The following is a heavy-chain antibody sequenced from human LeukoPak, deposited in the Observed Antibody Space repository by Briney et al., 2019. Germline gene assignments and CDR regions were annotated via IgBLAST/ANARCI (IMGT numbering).Heavy chain of an antibody. V-gene: IGHV3-21*01. CDR1: GFTFSSYS. CDR2: ISSSSSYI. J-gene: IGHJ4*02. D-gene: IGHD6-13*01. Sequence: GGSLRLSCVASGFTFSSYSMNWVRQAPGKGLEWVSSISSSSSYIYYADSVKSRFTISRDNAKNSLYLQMNSLRAEDTAVYYCARDPLIAAVSRGFFDYWGQGTLVTVSS. CDR3: ARDPLIAAVSRGFFDY.